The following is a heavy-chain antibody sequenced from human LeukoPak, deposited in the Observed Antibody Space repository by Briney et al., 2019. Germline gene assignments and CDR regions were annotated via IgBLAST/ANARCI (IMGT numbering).Heavy chain of an antibody. CDR1: GFTFSSYG. J-gene: IGHJ4*02. CDR2: ISCDGSTK. V-gene: IGHV3-30*02. Sequence: GGSLRLSCAASGFTFSSYGMHWVRQAPGKGLEWVAFISCDGSTKTYADSVKGRFTTSRDISLHLQMNSLRAEDTAVYYCVRNNNNDYWGQGTLVTVSS. CDR3: VRNNNNDY. D-gene: IGHD2/OR15-2a*01.